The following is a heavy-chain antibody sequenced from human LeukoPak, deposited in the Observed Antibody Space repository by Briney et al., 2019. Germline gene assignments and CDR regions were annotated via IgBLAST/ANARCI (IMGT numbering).Heavy chain of an antibody. J-gene: IGHJ4*02. Sequence: SETLSLTCTVSGGSISSYYWSWIRQPAGKGLEWIGRIYTSGSTNYNPSLKSRVTISVDRSKNQFSLKLSSVTAADTAVYYCATTKNYYDSSGYYYGYWGQGTLVTVSS. CDR2: IYTSGST. D-gene: IGHD3-22*01. V-gene: IGHV4-4*07. CDR1: GGSISSYY. CDR3: ATTKNYYDSSGYYYGY.